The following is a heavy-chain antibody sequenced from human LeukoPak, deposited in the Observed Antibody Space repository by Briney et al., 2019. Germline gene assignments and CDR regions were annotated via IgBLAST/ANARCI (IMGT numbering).Heavy chain of an antibody. Sequence: QAGGSLRLSCAASGFTFSSYSMNWVRQAPGKGLEWVSYISSSSSTIYYADSVKGRFTISRDNAKNSLYLQMNSLRAEDTAVYYCAKDLSGRWLQFNAFDIWGQGTMVTVSS. CDR3: AKDLSGRWLQFNAFDI. V-gene: IGHV3-48*04. CDR1: GFTFSSYS. D-gene: IGHD5-24*01. CDR2: ISSSSSTI. J-gene: IGHJ3*02.